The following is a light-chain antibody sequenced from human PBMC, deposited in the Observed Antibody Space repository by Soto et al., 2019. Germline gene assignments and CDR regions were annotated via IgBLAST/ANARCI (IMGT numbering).Light chain of an antibody. Sequence: DIQMTQSPSTLSASVGDRVTITCRANQFISTWLAWFQHKPGKAPRLLIHEASALQSGVPSRFRGSGSGTEFTLSISSLQRDDFATYYCQFYNSYSWTFGQGTKVEL. V-gene: IGKV1-5*01. CDR2: EAS. CDR1: QFISTW. CDR3: QFYNSYSWT. J-gene: IGKJ1*01.